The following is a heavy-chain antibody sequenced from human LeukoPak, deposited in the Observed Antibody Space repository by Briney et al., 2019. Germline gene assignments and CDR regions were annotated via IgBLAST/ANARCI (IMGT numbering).Heavy chain of an antibody. CDR3: ARRRYYGSGSYIRFDP. Sequence: SETLSLTCAVYGGSFSGYYWSWIRQPPGKGLGWIGEINHSGSTNYNPSLKSRVTISVDTSKNQFSLKLSSVTAADTAVYYCARRRYYGSGSYIRFDPWGQGTLVTVSS. CDR2: INHSGST. CDR1: GGSFSGYY. D-gene: IGHD3-10*01. J-gene: IGHJ5*02. V-gene: IGHV4-34*01.